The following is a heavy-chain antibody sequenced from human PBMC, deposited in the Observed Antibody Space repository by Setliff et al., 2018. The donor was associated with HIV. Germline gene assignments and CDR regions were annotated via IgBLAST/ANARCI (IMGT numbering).Heavy chain of an antibody. D-gene: IGHD2-2*01. CDR3: ARHKKSSSWSPNDY. CDR2: INHNKSS. V-gene: IGHV4-34*01. J-gene: IGHJ4*02. Sequence: SETLSLTCAVYGESLSDYCWSWIRQPPGKGLEWIGEINHNKSSDYNPSLKSRVTMSVDTSKNQFSLKVKSVTAADTAVYYCARHKKSSSWSPNDYWGQGTLVTV. CDR1: GESLSDYC.